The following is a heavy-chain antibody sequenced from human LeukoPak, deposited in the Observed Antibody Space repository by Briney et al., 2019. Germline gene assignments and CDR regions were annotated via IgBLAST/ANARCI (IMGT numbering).Heavy chain of an antibody. CDR3: ATVIDNSGSLGF. D-gene: IGHD3-22*01. V-gene: IGHV3-53*01. CDR2: IYSGGST. CDR1: GFTFSSHA. Sequence: PGGSLRLSCAASGFTFSSHAMSWVRQAPGKGLEWVSVIYSGGSTYYTDSVKGRFTISRDSSKHTLYLQMNSLRAEDTAVYYCATVIDNSGSLGFWGQGTLVTVSS. J-gene: IGHJ4*02.